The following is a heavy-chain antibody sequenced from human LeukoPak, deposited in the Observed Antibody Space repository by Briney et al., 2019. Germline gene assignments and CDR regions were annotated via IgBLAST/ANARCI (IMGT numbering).Heavy chain of an antibody. V-gene: IGHV4-34*01. CDR1: GGSFSGYY. Sequence: PSETLSLTCAVYGGSFSGYYWSWIRQPPGKGLEWIGEINHSGSTNYNPSLKSRVTISVDTSKNQFSLKLSSVTAADTAVYYCARAEYRSSFDYWGQGTLVTVSS. D-gene: IGHD6-13*01. CDR3: ARAEYRSSFDY. CDR2: INHSGST. J-gene: IGHJ4*02.